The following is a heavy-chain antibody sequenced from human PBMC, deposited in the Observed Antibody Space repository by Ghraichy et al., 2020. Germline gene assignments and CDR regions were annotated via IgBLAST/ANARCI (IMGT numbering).Heavy chain of an antibody. CDR3: AKDLSSGSRSVY. J-gene: IGHJ4*02. D-gene: IGHD3-22*01. CDR1: GFTFDDYA. Sequence: GGSLRLSCAASGFTFDDYAMHWVRQAPGKGLEWVSGISWNSGSIGYADSVKGRFTISRDNAKNSLYLQMNSLRAEDTALYYCAKDLSSGSRSVYWGQGTLVTVSS. V-gene: IGHV3-9*01. CDR2: ISWNSGSI.